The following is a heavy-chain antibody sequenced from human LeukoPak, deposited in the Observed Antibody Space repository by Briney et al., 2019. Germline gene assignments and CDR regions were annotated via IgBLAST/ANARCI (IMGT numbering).Heavy chain of an antibody. CDR1: GFTFSNYG. CDR3: AKDLCSGGSCYSFDY. V-gene: IGHV3-30*02. J-gene: IGHJ4*02. CDR2: IRFDGSYK. D-gene: IGHD2-15*01. Sequence: GGSLRLSCAASGFTFSNYGMHWVRQAPGKGLEWVAFIRFDGSYKYHAESLKGRFTISRDNSKNTLYLEMNSLRGEDTAVHYCAKDLCSGGSCYSFDYWGQGTLVTVSS.